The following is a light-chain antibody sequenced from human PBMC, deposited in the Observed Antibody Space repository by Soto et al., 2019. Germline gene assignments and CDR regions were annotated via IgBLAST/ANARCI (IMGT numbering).Light chain of an antibody. CDR3: QKFNTSPRT. Sequence: DIQMTQSPSSLSASVGDRVTITCRASQDISVYLARYQQKPGNVPNLLISRASTLQSGVPSRFSGSASGTDFTLTISSLQPEDVATYFCQKFNTSPRTVGQETRLEIK. CDR2: RAS. CDR1: QDISVY. J-gene: IGKJ5*01. V-gene: IGKV1-27*01.